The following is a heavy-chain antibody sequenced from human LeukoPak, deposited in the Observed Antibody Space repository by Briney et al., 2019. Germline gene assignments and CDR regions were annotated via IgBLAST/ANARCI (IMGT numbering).Heavy chain of an antibody. CDR3: VRGHYYDSSGYYYLYY. Sequence: GGSLRLSCAASGFTFSSYGMNWVRQAPGKGLEGVSYIGSGGTTIYYADSVKGRFTISRDNAKDSLYLQMNSLRAEDTAFYYCVRGHYYDSSGYYYLYYWGQGTLVTVSS. V-gene: IGHV3-48*03. CDR2: IGSGGTTI. J-gene: IGHJ4*02. CDR1: GFTFSSYG. D-gene: IGHD3-22*01.